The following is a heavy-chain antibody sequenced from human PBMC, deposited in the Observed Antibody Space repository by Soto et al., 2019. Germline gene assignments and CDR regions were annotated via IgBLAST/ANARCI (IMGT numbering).Heavy chain of an antibody. V-gene: IGHV1-24*01. CDR3: ATDLVRGVGTDAFDI. CDR1: GYTLTELS. D-gene: IGHD3-10*01. Sequence: ASVKVSCKVSGYTLTELSMHWVRQAPGKGLEWMGGFDPEDGETIYAQKFQGRVTMTEDTSTDTAYMELSSLRSEDTAVYYCATDLVRGVGTDAFDIWGQGTMVTVSS. J-gene: IGHJ3*02. CDR2: FDPEDGET.